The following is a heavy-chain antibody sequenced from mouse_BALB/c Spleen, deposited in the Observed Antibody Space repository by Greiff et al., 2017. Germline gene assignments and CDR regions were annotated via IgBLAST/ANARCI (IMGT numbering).Heavy chain of an antibody. CDR1: GYTFTSYY. CDR3: TTCMGRYDWFAY. V-gene: IGHV1S81*02. J-gene: IGHJ3*01. CDR2: INPSNGGT. Sequence: QVQLKQPGAELVKPGASVKLSCKASGYTFTSYYMYWVKQRPGQGLEWIGGINPSNGGTNFNEKFKSKATLTVDKSSSTAYMQLSSLTSEDSAVYYCTTCMGRYDWFAYWGQGTLVTVSA. D-gene: IGHD2-10*02.